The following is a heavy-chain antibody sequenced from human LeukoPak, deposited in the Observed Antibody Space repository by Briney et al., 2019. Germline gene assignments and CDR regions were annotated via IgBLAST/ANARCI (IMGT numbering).Heavy chain of an antibody. CDR1: GFSFSDYA. J-gene: IGHJ4*02. D-gene: IGHD3-16*01. V-gene: IGHV3-49*04. CDR2: IRGKAYGETT. CDR3: ARGSDSNFGARDGFDY. Sequence: GGSLRLSCSVSGFSFSDYAINWVRQAPGKGLEWVAFIRGKAYGETTDYAASVKGRSSISRDEFDSIAYLQMNSLKTEDTAVYYCARGSDSNFGARDGFDYWGQGTLVTVSS.